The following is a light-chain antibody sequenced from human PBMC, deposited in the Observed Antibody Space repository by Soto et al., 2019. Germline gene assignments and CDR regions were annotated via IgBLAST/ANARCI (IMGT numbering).Light chain of an antibody. Sequence: LTPSQENLCLAPGGRATHSCRAIQSVSSSYLAWYQQKPGQAPRLLIYGAFSRATGIPDRFSGSGPGTDFALAMHSRDPEEFALYNLEQVTVCALVKFGQGTRLEIK. V-gene: IGKV3-20*01. CDR2: GAF. CDR1: QSVSSSY. CDR3: EQVTVCALVK. J-gene: IGKJ5*01.